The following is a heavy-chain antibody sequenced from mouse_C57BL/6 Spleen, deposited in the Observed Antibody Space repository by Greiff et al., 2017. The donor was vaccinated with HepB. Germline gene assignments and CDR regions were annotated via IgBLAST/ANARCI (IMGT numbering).Heavy chain of an antibody. J-gene: IGHJ1*03. CDR2: ISYDGSN. CDR1: GYSITSGYY. Sequence: DVKLQESGPGLVKPSQSLSLTCSVTGYSITSGYYWNWIRQFPGNKLEWMGYISYDGSNNYNPSLKNRISITRDTSKNQFFLKLNSVTTEDTATYYCARELGLYFDVWGTGTTVTVSS. V-gene: IGHV3-6*01. D-gene: IGHD4-1*01. CDR3: ARELGLYFDV.